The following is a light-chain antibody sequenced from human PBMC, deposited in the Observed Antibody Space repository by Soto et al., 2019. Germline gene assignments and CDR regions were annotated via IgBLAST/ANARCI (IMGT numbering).Light chain of an antibody. Sequence: QSVLTQPPSVSGAPGQSVTISCTGSTSNIGAVYGFHWYQQIRGTAPRLLIFANDNRPSGVPDRFSGSKSGTSASLTITGXXAEDEADYYCQSDDSXLXXXFGGG. V-gene: IGLV1-40*01. J-gene: IGLJ2*01. CDR3: QSDDSXLXXX. CDR2: AND. CDR1: TSNIGAVYG.